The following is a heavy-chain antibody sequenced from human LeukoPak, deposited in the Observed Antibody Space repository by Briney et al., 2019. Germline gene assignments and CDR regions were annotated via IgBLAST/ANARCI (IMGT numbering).Heavy chain of an antibody. J-gene: IGHJ4*02. Sequence: ASVKVSCKASGYTFTGYYMHWVRQAPGQGLEWMGWINPNSGGTNYAQKFQGRVTMTRDTSISTAYMELSRLRSDDTAVYYCARELEDYVWGSHRWAPDYWGQGTLVTVSS. CDR2: INPNSGGT. CDR1: GYTFTGYY. CDR3: ARELEDYVWGSHRWAPDY. V-gene: IGHV1-2*02. D-gene: IGHD3-16*02.